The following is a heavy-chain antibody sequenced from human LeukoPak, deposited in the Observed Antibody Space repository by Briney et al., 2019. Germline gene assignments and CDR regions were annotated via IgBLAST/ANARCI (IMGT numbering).Heavy chain of an antibody. CDR1: GFTFSSYT. V-gene: IGHV3-21*06. Sequence: GGSLRLSCAASGFTFSSYTVIWVRQAPGKGLGWVSSISSTSTYIYYADSVKGRFTNSRDNAKNALYLQMNSLRAEDTALYYCARDLGYRRDYWGQGTLVTVSS. J-gene: IGHJ4*02. CDR3: ARDLGYRRDY. D-gene: IGHD5-24*01. CDR2: ISSTSTYI.